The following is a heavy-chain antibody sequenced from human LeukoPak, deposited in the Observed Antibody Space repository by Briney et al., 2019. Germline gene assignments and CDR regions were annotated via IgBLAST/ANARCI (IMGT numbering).Heavy chain of an antibody. CDR1: GFTFDDYA. V-gene: IGHV3-9*01. CDR2: ISWNSGSI. CDR3: AKDATPLVHVTTPSITMIVVVISYFDY. J-gene: IGHJ4*02. Sequence: GRSLRLSCAASGFTFDDYAMHWVRQAPGKGLEWVSGISWNSGSIGYADSVKGRFTISRDNAKNSLYLQMNSLRAEDTALYYCAKDATPLVHVTTPSITMIVVVISYFDYWGQGTLVTVSS. D-gene: IGHD3-22*01.